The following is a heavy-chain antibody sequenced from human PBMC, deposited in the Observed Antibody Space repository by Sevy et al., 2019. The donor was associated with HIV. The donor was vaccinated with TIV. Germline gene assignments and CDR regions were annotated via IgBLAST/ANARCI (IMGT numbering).Heavy chain of an antibody. CDR3: ARGFESGKGGNNLDY. D-gene: IGHD3-10*01. Sequence: QLGGSLRLSCAASGFTFSRYDMYWVRQATGKGLEWVSAIGAAGDTYYPGSVEGRFTISRENAKNSLYLQMNSLRAGDTAVYYCARGFESGKGGNNLDYWGQGTLVTVSS. V-gene: IGHV3-13*01. J-gene: IGHJ4*02. CDR1: GFTFSRYD. CDR2: IGAAGDT.